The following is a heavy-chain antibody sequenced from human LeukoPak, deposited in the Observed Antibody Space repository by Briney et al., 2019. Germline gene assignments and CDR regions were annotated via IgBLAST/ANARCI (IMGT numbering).Heavy chain of an antibody. V-gene: IGHV3-74*03. CDR2: INSDGSST. J-gene: IGHJ3*02. CDR1: GFIFSSYW. Sequence: GGSLRLSCAASGFIFSSYWMHWVRQAPGKGLVWVSRINSDGSSTTYAGSVKGRFTISRDNAKNTLYLQMNSLRAEDTAMYYCARDCSRFGERDDAFDIWGQGTMVTVSS. D-gene: IGHD3-10*01. CDR3: ARDCSRFGERDDAFDI.